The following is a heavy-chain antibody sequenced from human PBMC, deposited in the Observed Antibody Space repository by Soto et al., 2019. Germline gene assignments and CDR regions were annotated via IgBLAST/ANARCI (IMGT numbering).Heavy chain of an antibody. CDR2: IKSKTDGGTT. D-gene: IGHD6-13*01. CDR3: AKDRSSTWCFDY. Sequence: GGSLRLSCAASGFTFSNAWMSWVRQAPGKGLEWVGRIKSKTDGGTTDYAAPVKGRFTISRDDSKNTLYLQMNSLRAEDTAVYYCAKDRSSTWCFDYWGQGTLVTVSS. CDR1: GFTFSNAW. V-gene: IGHV3-15*01. J-gene: IGHJ4*02.